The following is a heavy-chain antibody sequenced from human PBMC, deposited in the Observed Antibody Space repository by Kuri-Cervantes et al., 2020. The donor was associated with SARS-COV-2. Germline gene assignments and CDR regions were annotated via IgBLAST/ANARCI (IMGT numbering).Heavy chain of an antibody. CDR2: IIPIFGIA. J-gene: IGHJ5*02. V-gene: IGHV1-69*10. D-gene: IGHD3-3*01. CDR1: GGTFSSYA. Sequence: SVKVSCKASGGTFSSYAISWVRQAPGQGLEWMGGIIPIFGIANYAQKFQGRVTITADKSTSTAYMELSSLRSEDTAVYCCARNPLADITIFGVVTGNNWFDPWGQGTLVTVSS. CDR3: ARNPLADITIFGVVTGNNWFDP.